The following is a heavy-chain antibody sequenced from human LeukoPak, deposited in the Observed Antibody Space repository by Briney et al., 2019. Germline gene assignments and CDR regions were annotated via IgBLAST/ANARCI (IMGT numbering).Heavy chain of an antibody. J-gene: IGHJ4*02. V-gene: IGHV4-31*01. CDR1: ARSISSGTYD. CDR2: IYYSGNT. Sequence: SQTLSLTCTVSARSISSGTYDWSWLRHQPGKGLEWIGYIYYSGNTYNNPSLKSPVSISVDTYKNQFSLKLSSVSAADTAVYYCASFPLYYYGPGSHDYWGQGTLVTVST. CDR3: ASFPLYYYGPGSHDY. D-gene: IGHD3-10*01.